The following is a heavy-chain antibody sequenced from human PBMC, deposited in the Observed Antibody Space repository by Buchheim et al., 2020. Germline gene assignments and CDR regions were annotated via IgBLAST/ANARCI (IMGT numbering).Heavy chain of an antibody. Sequence: VQLQQWGAGLLKPSETLSLTCAVYGGSFSGYYWSWIRQPPGKGLEWIGEINHSGSTNYNPSLKSRVTISVDTSKNQFSLKLSSVTAADTAVYYCARVGTIAAAGGRYYYFDYWGQGTL. D-gene: IGHD6-13*01. J-gene: IGHJ4*02. V-gene: IGHV4-34*01. CDR3: ARVGTIAAAGGRYYYFDY. CDR2: INHSGST. CDR1: GGSFSGYY.